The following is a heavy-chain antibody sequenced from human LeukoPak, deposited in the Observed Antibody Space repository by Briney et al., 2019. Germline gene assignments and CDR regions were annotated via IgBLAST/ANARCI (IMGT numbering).Heavy chain of an antibody. Sequence: GGSLRLSCAASGFTFSTYGMSWVRQAPGKGLEWISGISGSGGSRFYTDSVKGRFTISRDNSKNTLYLQMNSLRAEDTAVYYCAKLREWELPDLFDYWGQGTLVTVSS. J-gene: IGHJ4*02. CDR3: AKLREWELPDLFDY. V-gene: IGHV3-23*01. D-gene: IGHD1-26*01. CDR1: GFTFSTYG. CDR2: ISGSGGSR.